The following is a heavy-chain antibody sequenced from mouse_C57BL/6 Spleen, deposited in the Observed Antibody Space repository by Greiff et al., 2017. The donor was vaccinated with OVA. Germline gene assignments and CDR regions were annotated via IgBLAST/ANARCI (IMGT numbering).Heavy chain of an antibody. V-gene: IGHV1-42*01. Sequence: VQLKQSGPELVKPGASVKISCKASGYSFTGYYMNWVKQSPEKSLEWIGEINPSTGGTTYNQKFKAKATLTVDKSSSTAYMQLKSLTSEDSAVYYCARRFGGSWFAYWGQGTLVTVSA. J-gene: IGHJ3*01. D-gene: IGHD1-1*02. CDR2: INPSTGGT. CDR1: GYSFTGYY. CDR3: ARRFGGSWFAY.